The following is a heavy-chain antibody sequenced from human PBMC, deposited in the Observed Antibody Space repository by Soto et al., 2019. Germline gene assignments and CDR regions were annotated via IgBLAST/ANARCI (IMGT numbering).Heavy chain of an antibody. CDR2: IYYSGST. V-gene: IGHV4-31*03. D-gene: IGHD1-26*01. CDR1: GGSISSGGYY. Sequence: SETLSLTCTVSGGSISSGGYYWSWIRQHPGKGLEWIGYIYYSGSTYYNPSLKSRVTISVDTSKNQFSLKLSSVTAADTAVYYCARETAVVGATAYYYYYGMDAWGQGTTVTVSS. CDR3: ARETAVVGATAYYYYYGMDA. J-gene: IGHJ6*02.